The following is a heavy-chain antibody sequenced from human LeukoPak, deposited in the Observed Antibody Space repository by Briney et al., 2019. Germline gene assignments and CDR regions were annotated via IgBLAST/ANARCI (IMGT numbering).Heavy chain of an antibody. J-gene: IGHJ6*02. CDR1: GYTFTSYE. CDR3: ARGPYYDFWSGYYTNLYYYYGMDV. Sequence: ASVKVSCKASGYTFTSYEINWVRQATGQGLEWMGWMNPNSGNTGYAQKFQGRVTMTRNTSISTAYMELSSLRSEDTAVYYCARGPYYDFWSGYYTNLYYYYGMDVWGQGTTVTVSS. V-gene: IGHV1-8*01. CDR2: MNPNSGNT. D-gene: IGHD3-3*01.